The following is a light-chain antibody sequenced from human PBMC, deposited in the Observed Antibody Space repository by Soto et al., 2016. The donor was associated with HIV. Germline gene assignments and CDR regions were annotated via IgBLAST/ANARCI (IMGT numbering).Light chain of an antibody. J-gene: IGLJ1*01. Sequence: SYELTQSPSVSVAPGKTARITCGGNNIGTKSVHWYQQKPGQAPVLVVYDDSDRPSGIPERFSGSNSGSAATLTISRVEAGDEADYYCQVWHSSGDTYVFGPGTKVTVL. CDR2: DDS. CDR1: NIGTKS. CDR3: QVWHSSGDTYV. V-gene: IGLV3-21*03.